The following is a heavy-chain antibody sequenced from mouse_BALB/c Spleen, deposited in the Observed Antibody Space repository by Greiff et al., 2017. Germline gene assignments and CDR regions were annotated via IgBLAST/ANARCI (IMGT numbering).Heavy chain of an antibody. CDR1: GFTFSSYA. CDR2: ISSGGSYT. Sequence: EVQGVESGGGLVKPGGSLKLSCAASGFTFSSYAMSWVRQTPEKRLEWVATISSGGSYTYYPDSVKGRFTISRDNAKNTLYLQMSSLRSEDTAMYYCAGDLRPFAYWGQGTLVTVSA. CDR3: AGDLRPFAY. V-gene: IGHV5-9-3*01. J-gene: IGHJ3*01. D-gene: IGHD1-2*01.